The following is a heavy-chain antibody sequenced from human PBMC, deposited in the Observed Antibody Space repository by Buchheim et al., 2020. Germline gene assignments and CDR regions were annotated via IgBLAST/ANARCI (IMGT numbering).Heavy chain of an antibody. CDR3: ARVHYDSSGYYAAHYYYGMDV. D-gene: IGHD3-22*01. J-gene: IGHJ6*02. Sequence: QVQLQESGPGLVKPSETLSLTCTVSGGSISTYYWSWIRQPPGKGLDWIGYFHYSGSTKYNPSLKSRVTLSLDTSKNQFSLKLASVTAADTAVYYCARVHYDSSGYYAAHYYYGMDVWGQGTT. V-gene: IGHV4-59*01. CDR2: FHYSGST. CDR1: GGSISTYY.